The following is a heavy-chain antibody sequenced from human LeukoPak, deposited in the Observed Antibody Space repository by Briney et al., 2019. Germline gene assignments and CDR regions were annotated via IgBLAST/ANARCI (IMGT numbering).Heavy chain of an antibody. J-gene: IGHJ4*02. CDR1: GFTFSGYW. CDR3: ARARVPAADLPTDY. Sequence: GGSLRLSCAASGFTFSGYWMSWVRQAPGKGLEWVANIKQDGSEKYCLDSVEGRFTISRDNAKNSLYLQMDSLRAEDTAVYYCARARVPAADLPTDYWGQGTLVTVSS. V-gene: IGHV3-7*05. D-gene: IGHD2-2*01. CDR2: IKQDGSEK.